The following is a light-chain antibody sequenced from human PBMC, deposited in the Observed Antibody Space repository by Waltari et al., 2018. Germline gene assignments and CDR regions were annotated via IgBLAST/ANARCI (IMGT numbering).Light chain of an antibody. CDR2: DTS. CDR3: QVSFHVPRT. Sequence: DIQMTQSPSSLAASVGDRVTITCQASQDIPIFLNWYPQQPGKGPKLLIYDTSKVETGVPSSFSGSGSGTHFTFTISSLQPEDIATYDCQVSFHVPRTFGGGTKLEIK. J-gene: IGKJ4*01. V-gene: IGKV1-33*01. CDR1: QDIPIF.